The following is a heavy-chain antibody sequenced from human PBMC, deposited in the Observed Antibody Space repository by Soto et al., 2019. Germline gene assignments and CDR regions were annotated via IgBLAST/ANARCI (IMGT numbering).Heavy chain of an antibody. J-gene: IGHJ6*03. V-gene: IGHV3-30*18. D-gene: IGHD2-15*01. CDR2: ISYDGSNK. Sequence: GGSLRLSCAASGFTFSSYGMHWVRQAPGKGLEWVAVISYDGSNKYYADSVKGRFTISRDNSKNTLYLQMNSLRAEDTAVYYCAKDVGYCSGGSCATPFYYYYYMDVWGKGTTVTVSS. CDR3: AKDVGYCSGGSCATPFYYYYYMDV. CDR1: GFTFSSYG.